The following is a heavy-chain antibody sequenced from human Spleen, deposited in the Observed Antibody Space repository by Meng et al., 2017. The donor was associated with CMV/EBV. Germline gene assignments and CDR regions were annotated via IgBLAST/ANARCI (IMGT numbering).Heavy chain of an antibody. CDR1: GLTFSAYA. J-gene: IGHJ6*02. Sequence: GGSLRLSCAASGLTFSAYAMNWVRQAPGKGLEWVASISTTSTYIYYADSVKGRFTISRDNAKNSVYLQMNSLSAEDTGVYYCARSWDGMDVWGQGTTVTVSS. V-gene: IGHV3-21*01. D-gene: IGHD6-13*01. CDR2: ISTTSTYI. CDR3: ARSWDGMDV.